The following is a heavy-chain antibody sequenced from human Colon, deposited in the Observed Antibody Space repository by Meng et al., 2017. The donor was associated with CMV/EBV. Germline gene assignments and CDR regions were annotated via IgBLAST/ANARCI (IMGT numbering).Heavy chain of an antibody. CDR1: GFTFSNHK. J-gene: IGHJ6*02. V-gene: IGHV3-43*01. CDR3: ARGMSSRGSSRIYFYYYGMDV. CDR2: INWDGKTT. D-gene: IGHD3-10*01. Sequence: GGSLRLSCAGSGFTFSNHKMNWVRQAPGKGLEWVALINWDGKTTFYADSVKGRFAISRDNSKDSLYLQMYGLRGEDTALYYCARGMSSRGSSRIYFYYYGMDVWGQGTTVTVSS.